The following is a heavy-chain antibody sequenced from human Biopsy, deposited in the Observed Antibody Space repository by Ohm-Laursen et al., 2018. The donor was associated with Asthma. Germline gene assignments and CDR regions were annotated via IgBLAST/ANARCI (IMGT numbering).Heavy chain of an antibody. CDR3: DTDPLWSSYYSGGGHYQYGMEV. D-gene: IGHD3-3*01. Sequence: GSLRLSCAASGFTFSKAWMSWLRQAPGKGLEWVGRIKGSTVGGTTEYAAAVKGRFIMSRDESKNMLYLQMKTLKTEDTAVYYCDTDPLWSSYYSGGGHYQYGMEVWGQGTTVTVS. V-gene: IGHV3-15*01. J-gene: IGHJ6*02. CDR2: IKGSTVGGTT. CDR1: GFTFSKAW.